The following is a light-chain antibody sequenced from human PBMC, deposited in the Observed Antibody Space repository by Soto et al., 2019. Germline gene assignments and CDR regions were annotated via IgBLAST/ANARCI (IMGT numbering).Light chain of an antibody. CDR2: GAS. Sequence: EIVLTQSPGTLSLSPGEGATLSCRASQSVSSSSLAWYQQKPGQAPRLLIYGASSRATGIPDRFSGSGSGTDFTLTISRLELEDFAVYYCQQYGSSHPTFGQGTKVEIK. CDR3: QQYGSSHPT. CDR1: QSVSSSS. J-gene: IGKJ1*01. V-gene: IGKV3-20*01.